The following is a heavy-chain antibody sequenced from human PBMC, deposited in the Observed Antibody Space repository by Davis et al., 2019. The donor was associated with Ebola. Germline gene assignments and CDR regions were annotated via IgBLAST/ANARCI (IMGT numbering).Heavy chain of an antibody. D-gene: IGHD5-12*01. J-gene: IGHJ4*02. Sequence: GESLKISCKGSGNSFTSFWIGWVRQMPGKGLEWMGVIYTGDSDTRYSPSFLGQVIFSADKSISTAYLQWSSLKASDTAMYYCAAGYSSKWFPSFDYWGQGTLVTVSS. V-gene: IGHV5-51*01. CDR2: IYTGDSDT. CDR1: GNSFTSFW. CDR3: AAGYSSKWFPSFDY.